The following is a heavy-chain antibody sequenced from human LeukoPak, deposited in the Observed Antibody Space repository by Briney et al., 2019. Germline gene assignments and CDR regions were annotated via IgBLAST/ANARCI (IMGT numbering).Heavy chain of an antibody. CDR3: AKENYYESSGYVDY. J-gene: IGHJ4*02. CDR1: GFTFNTYT. CDR2: ISGSSGII. V-gene: IGHV3-48*01. D-gene: IGHD3-22*01. Sequence: GGSLRLSCAASGFTFNTYTMNWVRQAPGKGREWVSYISGSSGIIDYEDSVRGRFTISRDNAKNSLYLQMNSLRAEDTAVYYCAKENYYESSGYVDYWGQGTLVTVSS.